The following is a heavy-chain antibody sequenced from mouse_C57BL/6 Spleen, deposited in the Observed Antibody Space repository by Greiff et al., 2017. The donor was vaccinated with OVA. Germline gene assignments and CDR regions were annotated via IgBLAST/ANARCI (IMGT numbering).Heavy chain of an antibody. D-gene: IGHD2-5*01. CDR3: AIYSNSFAY. J-gene: IGHJ3*01. V-gene: IGHV1-69*01. CDR1: GYTFTSYW. CDR2: IDPSDSYT. Sequence: QVQLQQPGAELVMPGASVKLSCKASGYTFTSYWMHWVKQRPGQGLEWIGEIDPSDSYTNYNQKFKGKSTLTVDKSSSTAYMQLSSLTSEDSAVDYCAIYSNSFAYWGQGTLVTVSA.